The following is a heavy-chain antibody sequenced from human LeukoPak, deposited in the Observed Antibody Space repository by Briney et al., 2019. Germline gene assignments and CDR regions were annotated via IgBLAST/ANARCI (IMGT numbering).Heavy chain of an antibody. J-gene: IGHJ4*02. D-gene: IGHD3-22*01. CDR1: GFTFSSYG. CDR2: ISYDGSNK. CDR3: AKDRYYHSSGYYGIFDY. Sequence: PGRSLRLSCAASGFTFSSYGMHWVRQAPGKGLEWVAVISYDGSNKYYADSVKGRFTISRDNSKKTLYLQMNSLRAEDTAVYYCAKDRYYHSSGYYGIFDYWGQGTLVTVSS. V-gene: IGHV3-30*18.